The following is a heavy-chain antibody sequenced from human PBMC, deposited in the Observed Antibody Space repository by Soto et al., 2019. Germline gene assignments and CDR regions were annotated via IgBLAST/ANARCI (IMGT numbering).Heavy chain of an antibody. D-gene: IGHD3-9*01. CDR1: GLTVSTNY. V-gene: IGHV3-66*01. J-gene: IGHJ6*02. Sequence: EVQLVESGGGLVQPGGSLRISCAASGLTVSTNYMSWVRQAPGKGLEWVSIIYYGGTTYYADSVKGRFTISRDDSKNTLYLQMHSLRDEDTAVYYCARDYDTSRGDWAYYGIDDWGQGTTVTVSS. CDR2: IYYGGTT. CDR3: ARDYDTSRGDWAYYGIDD.